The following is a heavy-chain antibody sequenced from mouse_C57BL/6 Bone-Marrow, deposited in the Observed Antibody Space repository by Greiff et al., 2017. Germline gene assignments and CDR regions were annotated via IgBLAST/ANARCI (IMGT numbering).Heavy chain of an antibody. Sequence: QVQLQQSGAELMKPGASVKLSCKATGYTFTGYWIEWVKQRPGHGLEWIGESLPGSGSTNYNEKFKGEGTFTADTSSNTAYMQLSSLTSEDSAIYYCARWEYGFDGYYFDSWGQGTTLPVSS. CDR3: ARWEYGFDGYYFDS. D-gene: IGHD2-10*02. CDR2: SLPGSGST. J-gene: IGHJ2*01. CDR1: GYTFTGYW. V-gene: IGHV1-9*01.